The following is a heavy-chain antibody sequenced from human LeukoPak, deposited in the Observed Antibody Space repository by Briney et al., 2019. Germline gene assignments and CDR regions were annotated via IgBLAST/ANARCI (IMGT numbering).Heavy chain of an antibody. CDR1: GFTFRTSG. J-gene: IGHJ4*02. CDR2: IRRSGTTI. Sequence: GGSLRLSCAASGFTFRTSGMNWVRQAPGKGGEGVSYIRRSGTTISYAQSVKGGFTITRHNAQNSLTLHMNTLRADDTAVYYCAKDGGTHFDHWGQGTLVTVSS. V-gene: IGHV3-48*01. D-gene: IGHD1-26*01. CDR3: AKDGGTHFDH.